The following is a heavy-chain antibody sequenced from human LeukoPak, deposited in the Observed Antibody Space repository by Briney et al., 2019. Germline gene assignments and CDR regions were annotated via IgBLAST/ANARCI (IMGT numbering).Heavy chain of an antibody. Sequence: GGSLRLSCAASGFTFSGSTLHWVRQASGKGLEWVGRIRSTANGYATAYAASVKGRFTISRDDSKNTAYLQMDSLKTEDTAVYYCTGNYYGSGSYADFDYWGQGTLVTVSS. CDR2: IRSTANGYAT. J-gene: IGHJ4*02. V-gene: IGHV3-73*01. CDR1: GFTFSGST. CDR3: TGNYYGSGSYADFDY. D-gene: IGHD3-10*01.